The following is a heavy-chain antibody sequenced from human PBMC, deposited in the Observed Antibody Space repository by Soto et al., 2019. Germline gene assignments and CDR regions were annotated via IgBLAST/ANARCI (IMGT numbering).Heavy chain of an antibody. CDR3: ARRFSATCPALPSYFDH. V-gene: IGHV2-5*02. D-gene: IGHD1-26*01. CDR2: IYWDDDR. J-gene: IGHJ4*02. Sequence: QVTLKEAGPTLLKPTQTLTLTCTFSGFSLSTSGMGVGWIRQPPGKALEWLALIYWDDDRRHSPSLKSRLTTPRHTTKNQGVLTMTNMHPGHTATFSCARRFSATCPALPSYFDHWGQGPLVPV. CDR1: GFSLSTSGMG.